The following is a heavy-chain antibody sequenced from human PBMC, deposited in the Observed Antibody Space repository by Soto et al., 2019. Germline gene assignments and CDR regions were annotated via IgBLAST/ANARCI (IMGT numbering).Heavy chain of an antibody. Sequence: PGGSLRLSCAASGFPFSSTDMTWVRQAPGKGLEWVSTIDGSGGTTYYADSVKGRFTISRDNSINTVFLQMNSLRADDTALYFCAKNSGWFNTWGQGALVTVCS. J-gene: IGHJ5*02. CDR3: AKNSGWFNT. D-gene: IGHD3-10*01. V-gene: IGHV3-23*01. CDR2: IDGSGGTT. CDR1: GFPFSSTD.